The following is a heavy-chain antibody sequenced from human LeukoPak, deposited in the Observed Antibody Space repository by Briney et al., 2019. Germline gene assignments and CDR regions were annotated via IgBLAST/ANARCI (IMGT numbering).Heavy chain of an antibody. CDR1: GHTFSGNY. D-gene: IGHD2-21*02. Sequence: ASVKVSCKASGHTFSGNYMHWMRQAPGQGLEWMGWINTNTGNPTYAQGFTGRFVFSLDTSVSTAYLQISSLKAEDTAVYYCARLKTADAFDIWGQGTMVTVSS. CDR3: ARLKTADAFDI. CDR2: INTNTGNP. V-gene: IGHV7-4-1*02. J-gene: IGHJ3*02.